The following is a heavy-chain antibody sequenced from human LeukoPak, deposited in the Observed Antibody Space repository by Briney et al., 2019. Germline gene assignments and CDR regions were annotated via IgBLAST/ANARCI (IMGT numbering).Heavy chain of an antibody. D-gene: IGHD1-1*01. CDR1: GGSIGSSSYY. V-gene: IGHV4-39*01. Sequence: SETLSLTCTVSGGSIGSSSYYWGWIRQPPGKGLEWIGSIYYSGSTYYNPSLKSRVTISVDTSKNQFSLKLSSVTAADTAVYYCARLNWNYYFDYWGQGTLVTVSS. J-gene: IGHJ4*02. CDR2: IYYSGST. CDR3: ARLNWNYYFDY.